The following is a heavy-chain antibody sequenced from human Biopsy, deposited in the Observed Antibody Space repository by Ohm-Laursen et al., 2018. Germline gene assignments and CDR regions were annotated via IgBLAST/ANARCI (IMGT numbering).Heavy chain of an antibody. CDR1: GYSISSGYN. CDR3: ARAVDYYDPYYYYGLDV. J-gene: IGHJ6*02. CDR2: FYHSGST. D-gene: IGHD3-16*01. Sequence: PSETLSLTCAVSGYSISSGYNWGWIRQPPGKGLEWIGSFYHSGSTYYNPSLKSRVTISVDTSKNQFSLKLRSVTAADTAVYYCARAVDYYDPYYYYGLDVWGQGTTVTVSS. V-gene: IGHV4-38-2*01.